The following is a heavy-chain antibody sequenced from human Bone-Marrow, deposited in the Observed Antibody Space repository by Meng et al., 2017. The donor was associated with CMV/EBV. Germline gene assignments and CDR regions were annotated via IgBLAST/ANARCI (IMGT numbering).Heavy chain of an antibody. V-gene: IGHV1-18*04. CDR2: ISAYNGNT. CDR1: EYNFNAYY. J-gene: IGHJ5*01. D-gene: IGHD2-2*02. CDR3: ARYLLPAAIPVEGNWFDP. Sequence: ASVKVSCKTSEYNFNAYYIHWVRQAPGQGLEWMGWISAYNGNTNYAQKLQGRVTMTTDTSTSTAYMELRSLRSDDTAVYYCARYLLPAAIPVEGNWFDPWGQGTLVTVSS.